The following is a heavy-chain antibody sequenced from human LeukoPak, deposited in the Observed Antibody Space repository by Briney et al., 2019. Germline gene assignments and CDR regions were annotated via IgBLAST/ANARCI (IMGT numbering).Heavy chain of an antibody. CDR2: ISYDGSNK. CDR1: GFTFSSYG. D-gene: IGHD6-13*01. J-gene: IGHJ4*02. Sequence: PGGSLRLFCAASGFTFSSYGMHWVRQAPGKGLEWVAVISYDGSNKYYADSVKGRFTISRDNSKNTLYLQMNSLRAEDTAVYYCARTAAAGPFDYWGQGTLVTVSS. CDR3: ARTAAAGPFDY. V-gene: IGHV3-30*03.